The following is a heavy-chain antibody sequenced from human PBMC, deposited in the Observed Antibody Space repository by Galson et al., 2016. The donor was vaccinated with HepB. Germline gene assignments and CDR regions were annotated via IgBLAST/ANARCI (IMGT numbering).Heavy chain of an antibody. V-gene: IGHV3-7*01. CDR2: IKQDGSEK. CDR3: AKGGRILWDAMDV. J-gene: IGHJ6*02. CDR1: GFTFSSYW. Sequence: SLRLSCAASGFTFSSYWMSWVRQAPGKGLEWVANIKQDGSEKYYVDSVKGRFTISRDNAKNSLYLQMNSLRAEDTALYYCAKGGRILWDAMDVWGQGTSVTVSS. D-gene: IGHD2/OR15-2a*01.